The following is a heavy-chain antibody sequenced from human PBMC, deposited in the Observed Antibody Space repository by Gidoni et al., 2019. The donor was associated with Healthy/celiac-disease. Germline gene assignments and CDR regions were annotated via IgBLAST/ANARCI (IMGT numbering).Heavy chain of an antibody. CDR3: AILPEDNSSGR. J-gene: IGHJ4*02. Sequence: QVQLQQWGAGLLKPSETLSLTCAVYGGSFSGYYWSWIRQPPGKGLEWIGEINHSGSTNYNPSLKSRVTISVDTSKNQFSLKLSSVTAADTAVYYCAILPEDNSSGRWGQGTLVTVSS. CDR1: GGSFSGYY. D-gene: IGHD3-22*01. V-gene: IGHV4-34*01. CDR2: INHSGST.